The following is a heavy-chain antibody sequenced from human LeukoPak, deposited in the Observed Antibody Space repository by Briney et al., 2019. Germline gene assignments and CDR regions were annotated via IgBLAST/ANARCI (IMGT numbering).Heavy chain of an antibody. CDR3: ASNRAAAGTSAPDY. J-gene: IGHJ4*02. CDR1: GYTFSSYA. V-gene: IGHV3-23*01. D-gene: IGHD6-13*01. Sequence: GGPLRLSCAASGYTFSSYAMSWLRQAPGKGLEWVSAISGSGGSTYCADSVKARFTISRDNSKNTLYLQMNSLRAEDTAVYYCASNRAAAGTSAPDYWGQGTLVTVSS. CDR2: ISGSGGST.